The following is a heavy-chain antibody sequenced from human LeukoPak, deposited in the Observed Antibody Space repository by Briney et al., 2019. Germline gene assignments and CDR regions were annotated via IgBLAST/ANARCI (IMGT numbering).Heavy chain of an antibody. CDR1: GFTFSSYG. V-gene: IGHV3-33*06. Sequence: PGRSLRLSCAASGFTFSSYGMHWVRQAPGKGLEWVAVIWYDGSNKYYADSVKGRFTISRDNSKNTLYLKMNSLRAEDTAVYYCAKARRVGCSSTSCYTLTPYDYWGQGTLVTVSS. CDR2: IWYDGSNK. D-gene: IGHD2-2*02. CDR3: AKARRVGCSSTSCYTLTPYDY. J-gene: IGHJ4*02.